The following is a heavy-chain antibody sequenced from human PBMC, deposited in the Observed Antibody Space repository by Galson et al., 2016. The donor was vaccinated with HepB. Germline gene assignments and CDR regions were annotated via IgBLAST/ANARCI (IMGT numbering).Heavy chain of an antibody. D-gene: IGHD3-10*01. J-gene: IGHJ6*02. V-gene: IGHV3-33*01. CDR2: IRYDGSSK. CDR1: GFTFSSYA. CDR3: ARGGSGSYYKGEDYYYGMDG. Sequence: SLRLSCAASGFTFSSYAMHWVRQAPGKGLEWVAVIRYDGSSKYYTDSVKGRFTISRDNSKNTLNLQMNSLRAEDTAMYYCARGGSGSYYKGEDYYYGMDGWGQGTTVIVSS.